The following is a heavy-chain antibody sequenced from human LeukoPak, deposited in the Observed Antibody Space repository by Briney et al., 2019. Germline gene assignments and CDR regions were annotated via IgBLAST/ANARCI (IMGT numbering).Heavy chain of an antibody. V-gene: IGHV3-23*01. CDR1: GFTFSSYA. Sequence: TGGSLRLSCAASGFTFSSYAMSWVRQAPGKGLEWVSAISGSGGSTYYADSVQGRFTISRENSKNTLYLQMNSLRAEDTAVYYCARDGPHSGSYCDYWGQATLVTVSS. J-gene: IGHJ4*02. D-gene: IGHD1-26*01. CDR2: ISGSGGST. CDR3: ARDGPHSGSYCDY.